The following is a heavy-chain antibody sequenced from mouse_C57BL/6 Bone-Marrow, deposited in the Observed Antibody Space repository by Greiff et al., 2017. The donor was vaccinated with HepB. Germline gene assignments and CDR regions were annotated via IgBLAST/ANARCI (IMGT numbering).Heavy chain of an antibody. J-gene: IGHJ3*01. CDR1: GYTFTSYT. CDR3: ARIYYYFFGVFAY. CDR2: INPSRGYT. D-gene: IGHD1-1*01. V-gene: IGHV1-4*01. Sequence: VQLQQSGAELARPGDSVKMSCKASGYTFTSYTMHWVKQRPGQGLEWIGYINPSRGYTKYNQKFKDKATLTADKSSSTSYMHLSSLTSEDSAVYYCARIYYYFFGVFAYWGQGTLVTVSA.